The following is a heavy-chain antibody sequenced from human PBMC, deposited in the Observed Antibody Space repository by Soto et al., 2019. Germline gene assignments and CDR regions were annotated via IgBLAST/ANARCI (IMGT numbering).Heavy chain of an antibody. Sequence: ASVKVSCKVSGYTLTELSMHWVRQAPGKGLEWMGGFDPEDGETIYAQKFQGRVTMTEDTSTDTAHMELSSLRSEDTAVYYCATEGEAAAGNEFYYYGMDVWGQGTTVTVSS. J-gene: IGHJ6*02. CDR2: FDPEDGET. CDR1: GYTLTELS. D-gene: IGHD6-13*01. V-gene: IGHV1-24*01. CDR3: ATEGEAAAGNEFYYYGMDV.